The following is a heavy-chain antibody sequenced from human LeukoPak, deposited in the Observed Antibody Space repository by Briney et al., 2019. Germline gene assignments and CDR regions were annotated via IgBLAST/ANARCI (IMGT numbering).Heavy chain of an antibody. Sequence: PSETLSLTCTASGASISSFYWSWIRQPPGKGLEWIGYVYHSGRTNYNPSLKGRVTISADTSKNHISLKLISVTAADNAPLYCAREDASGGTHLDYWGQGTLVTVSS. D-gene: IGHD4-23*01. J-gene: IGHJ4*02. V-gene: IGHV4-59*01. CDR2: VYHSGRT. CDR1: GASISSFY. CDR3: AREDASGGTHLDY.